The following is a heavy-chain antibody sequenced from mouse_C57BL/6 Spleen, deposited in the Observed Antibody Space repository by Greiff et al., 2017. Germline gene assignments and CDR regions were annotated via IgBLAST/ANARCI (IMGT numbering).Heavy chain of an antibody. CDR1: GYAFSSYW. V-gene: IGHV1-80*01. CDR3: ARVYYGNPAWFAY. J-gene: IGHJ3*01. Sequence: QVQLQQSGAELVKPGASVKISCKASGYAFSSYWMNWVKQRPGTGLEWIGQIYPGDGDTNYNGKFKGKATLTADKSSSTAYMQLSSLTSEDSAVYFCARVYYGNPAWFAYWGQGTLVTVSA. CDR2: IYPGDGDT. D-gene: IGHD2-1*01.